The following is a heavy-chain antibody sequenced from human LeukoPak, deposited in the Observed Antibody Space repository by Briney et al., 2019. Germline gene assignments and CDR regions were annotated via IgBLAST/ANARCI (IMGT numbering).Heavy chain of an antibody. CDR1: GGSISSYY. V-gene: IGHV4-59*08. CDR2: IYYSGNT. CDR3: ARHTSKRSPSDY. J-gene: IGHJ4*02. Sequence: PSETLSLTCTVSGGSISSYYWSWIRQPPGKGLEWIGYIYYSGNTNYNPSLKSRVTISVDTSKNQFSLKLSSVTAADTAVYYCARHTSKRSPSDYWGQGTLVTVSS.